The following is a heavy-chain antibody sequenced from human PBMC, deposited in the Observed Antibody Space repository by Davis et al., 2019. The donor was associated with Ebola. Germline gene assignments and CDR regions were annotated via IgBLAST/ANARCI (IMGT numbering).Heavy chain of an antibody. CDR3: ARVSYSNYFDY. J-gene: IGHJ4*02. Sequence: LRLSCTVSGGSMNSGGYSWSWIRQLPEKGLEWIAYISPSDVTSYNPSLRGRVTLSVDRSMNRFSLDLTSVTAADTAVYHCARVSYSNYFDYWGQGALVTVSS. D-gene: IGHD5-18*01. CDR1: GGSMNSGGYS. V-gene: IGHV4-30-2*06. CDR2: ISPSDVT.